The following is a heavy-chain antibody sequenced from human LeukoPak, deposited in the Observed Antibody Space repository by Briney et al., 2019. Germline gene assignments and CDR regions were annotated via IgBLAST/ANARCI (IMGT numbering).Heavy chain of an antibody. J-gene: IGHJ6*03. Sequence: GRSLRLSCAASGFTFSSYAMHWVRQAPGKGLEWVAVISYDGSNKYYADSVKGRFTISRDNSKNTLYLQMNSLRAEDTAVYYCARVSSCTNGVCYNYYYYYYMDVWGKGTTVTVSS. V-gene: IGHV3-30*01. CDR1: GFTFSSYA. D-gene: IGHD2-8*01. CDR3: ARVSSCTNGVCYNYYYYYYMDV. CDR2: ISYDGSNK.